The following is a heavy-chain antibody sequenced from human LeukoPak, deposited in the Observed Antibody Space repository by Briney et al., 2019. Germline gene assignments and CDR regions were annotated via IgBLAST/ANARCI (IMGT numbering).Heavy chain of an antibody. Sequence: QTGGSLRLSCAASGFTVSSNYMSWVRQAPGKGLEWASVIYSGGSTYYADSVKGRFTISRDNSKNTLYLQMNSLRAEDTAVYYCAREVRKAAAGPTRYFQHWGQGTLVTVSS. J-gene: IGHJ1*01. CDR1: GFTVSSNY. D-gene: IGHD6-13*01. CDR2: IYSGGST. CDR3: AREVRKAAAGPTRYFQH. V-gene: IGHV3-66*01.